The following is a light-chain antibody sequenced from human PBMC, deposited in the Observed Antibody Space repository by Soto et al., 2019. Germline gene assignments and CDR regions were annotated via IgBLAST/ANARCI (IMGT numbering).Light chain of an antibody. CDR2: DAS. J-gene: IGKJ4*01. CDR1: QSVSKF. V-gene: IGKV3-11*01. Sequence: ETVLTQSPATLSLSPGDTATLSCRASQSVSKFLAWYQQKLGQAPRLLIYDASKRATGIPARFSGNGSGTDFSLTISSLEPEDFAVYYCQQRSTWPGVTFGGGTKVDIK. CDR3: QQRSTWPGVT.